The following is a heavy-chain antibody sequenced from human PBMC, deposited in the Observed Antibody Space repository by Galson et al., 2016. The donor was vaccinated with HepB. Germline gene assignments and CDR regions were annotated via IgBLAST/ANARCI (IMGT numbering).Heavy chain of an antibody. J-gene: IGHJ6*04. CDR2: FDPEDGET. CDR1: GYTLTELS. CDR3: ARDGPHYVLRKYYVMDL. V-gene: IGHV1-24*01. D-gene: IGHD2-8*01. Sequence: SVKVSCKVSGYTLTELSMHWVRQAPGKGLEWMEGFDPEDGETIYAQKFQGRVTMTEDTSTDTAYMELSSLRSEDTAVYFCARDGPHYVLRKYYVMDLWGKGTTVTVSS.